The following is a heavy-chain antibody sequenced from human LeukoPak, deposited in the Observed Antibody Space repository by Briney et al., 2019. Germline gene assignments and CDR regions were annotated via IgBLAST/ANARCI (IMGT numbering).Heavy chain of an antibody. D-gene: IGHD3-22*01. J-gene: IGHJ5*02. V-gene: IGHV4-4*07. CDR1: GVSISSYE. CDR2: IYTSGST. Sequence: SETLSLTCTVSGVSISSYEWSWIRQAAGKGLEWIGRIYTSGSTNYNPSLHSPVTMSVDTPKNQLSLKLTSVTAPDPAVYYCARYYYDSSGYYYSLFDLWGQGPLLTVPS. CDR3: ARYYYDSSGYYYSLFDL.